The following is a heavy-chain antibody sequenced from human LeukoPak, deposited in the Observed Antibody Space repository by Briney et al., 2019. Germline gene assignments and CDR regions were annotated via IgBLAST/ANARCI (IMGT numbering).Heavy chain of an antibody. D-gene: IGHD3-22*01. CDR1: GFTFSSYA. CDR2: ISGSGGST. V-gene: IGHV3-23*01. CDR3: AKVNYYDSSGYLDY. J-gene: IGHJ4*02. Sequence: SGGSLRLSCAASGFTFSSYAMSWVRQAPGKGLEWVSAISGSGGSTYYADSVKGRFTISRDNSKNTLYLQMNSLRAEDTAVYYCAKVNYYDSSGYLDYWGQGTMVTVSS.